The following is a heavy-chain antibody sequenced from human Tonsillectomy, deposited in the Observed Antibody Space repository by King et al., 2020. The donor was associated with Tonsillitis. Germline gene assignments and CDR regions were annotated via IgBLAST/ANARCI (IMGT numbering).Heavy chain of an antibody. CDR1: GFTFESNA. CDR3: AKDRGSEVETPSLDS. Sequence: VQSGGSLRLSCAASGFTFESNAMSWVRQAPGKGLEWVSGINYSGGRTYHADSVKGRFTISRDNSKNIRILHMNSLRVEDTALYYCAKDRGSEVETPSLDSWGQGTLVTVSS. J-gene: IGHJ4*02. CDR2: INYSGGRT. V-gene: IGHV3-23*01. D-gene: IGHD3-16*01.